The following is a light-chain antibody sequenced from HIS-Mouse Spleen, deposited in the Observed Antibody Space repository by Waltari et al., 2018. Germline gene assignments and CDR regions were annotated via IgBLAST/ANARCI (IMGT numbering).Light chain of an antibody. CDR3: YSTDSSGNHRV. Sequence: SYELTQPPSVSVSRGQTGRITCSGDALHKKYGYWYQQKSGQAPVLVIYEDSKRPSGIPERFSGSSSGTMATLTIRGAQVEDEADYYCYSTDSSGNHRVFGGGTKLTVL. J-gene: IGLJ2*01. CDR1: ALHKKY. V-gene: IGLV3-10*01. CDR2: EDS.